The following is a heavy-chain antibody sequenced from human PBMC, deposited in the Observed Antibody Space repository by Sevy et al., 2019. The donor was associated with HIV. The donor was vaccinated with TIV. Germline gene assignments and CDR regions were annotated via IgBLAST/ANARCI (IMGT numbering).Heavy chain of an antibody. Sequence: GGSLRLSCAASGFTFSSYWMSWVRQAPGKGLEWVATMKADGSERNYVDSVKGRFTISRENAKNQLYLQMNSLRAEDKAVYYWVREGVGGYSYSLDCWGQGTLVTVSS. D-gene: IGHD5-18*01. CDR2: MKADGSER. V-gene: IGHV3-7*01. J-gene: IGHJ4*02. CDR3: VREGVGGYSYSLDC. CDR1: GFTFSSYW.